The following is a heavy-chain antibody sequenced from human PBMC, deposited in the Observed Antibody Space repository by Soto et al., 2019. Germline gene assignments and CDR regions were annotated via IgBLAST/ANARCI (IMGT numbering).Heavy chain of an antibody. CDR3: GTGSITIARGVQFYYTLDV. CDR2: IIPRFGTP. J-gene: IGHJ6*02. CDR1: RGSFSSSA. Sequence: QVQPVQSAAEVNKPGSSVKVSCKASRGSFSSSAIIWVRQAPGQGLEWMGGIIPRFGTPDYAQKFQGRVTITADESTTTAFMELSSLTSEDTAVYYCGTGSITIARGVQFYYTLDVCGHGTTVTVSS. D-gene: IGHD3-10*01. V-gene: IGHV1-69*01.